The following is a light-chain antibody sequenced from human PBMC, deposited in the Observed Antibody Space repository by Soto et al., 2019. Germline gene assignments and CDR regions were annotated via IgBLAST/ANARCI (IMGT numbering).Light chain of an antibody. J-gene: IGLJ1*01. CDR3: QSYDSSLSGYV. CDR1: SSSIGAGYD. CDR2: GNS. Sequence: QSVLTQPPSVSGAPGQRVTISCTGSSSSIGAGYDVHWYQQLPGTAPKLLIYGNSNRPSRVPDRFSGSRSGTSASLAITGLQADDGADYYCQSYDSSLSGYVFGTGTKVTVL. V-gene: IGLV1-40*01.